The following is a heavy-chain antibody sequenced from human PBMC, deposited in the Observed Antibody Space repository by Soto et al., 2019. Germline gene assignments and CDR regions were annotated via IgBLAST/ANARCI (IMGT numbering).Heavy chain of an antibody. CDR1: GGSISSYY. CDR3: ARHPHIAAANNWLDP. J-gene: IGHJ5*02. Sequence: SETLSLTCTVSGGSISSYYWSWIRQPPGKGLEWIGYIYYTGSTHYSPSLKSRVTISLDTSKNQFSLKLSSVTAADTAVYYCARHPHIAAANNWLDPWGQGTLVTVSS. V-gene: IGHV4-59*08. CDR2: IYYTGST. D-gene: IGHD6-13*01.